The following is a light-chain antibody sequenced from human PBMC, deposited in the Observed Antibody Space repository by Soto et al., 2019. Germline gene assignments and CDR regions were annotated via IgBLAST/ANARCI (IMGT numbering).Light chain of an antibody. Sequence: EIVLTQSPGTLSLSPGERATLSCRASQSVTTYLAWYQQKPGQAPRLLIYDASDRATGIPARFSGSGSGTDFTLTTSSLEPEDFALYYCQQRSNWPITFGQGTRLEIK. J-gene: IGKJ5*01. CDR1: QSVTTY. V-gene: IGKV3-11*01. CDR2: DAS. CDR3: QQRSNWPIT.